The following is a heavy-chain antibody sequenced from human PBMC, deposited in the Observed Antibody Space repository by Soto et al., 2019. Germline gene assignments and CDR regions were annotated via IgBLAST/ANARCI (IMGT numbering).Heavy chain of an antibody. CDR3: ARASAGLDY. J-gene: IGHJ4*02. V-gene: IGHV3-13*01. CDR1: GFTFSGHD. CDR2: IGSAGDT. D-gene: IGHD1-1*01. Sequence: EVQMVESGGGLVQPWGSLRLSCAASGFTFSGHDMHWVRQATGKGLEWVSGIGSAGDTYYPDSVKGRFTVSRENAKNSLYLQMNSLRVEDTAVYYCARASAGLDYWGQGALVTVSS.